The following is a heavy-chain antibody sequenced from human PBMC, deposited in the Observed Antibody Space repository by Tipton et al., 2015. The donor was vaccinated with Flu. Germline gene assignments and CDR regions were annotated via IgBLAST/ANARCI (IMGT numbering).Heavy chain of an antibody. Sequence: QLVQSGAEVKKPGSSVKVSCKTSGDTFSIYAITWVRQAPGQGLECMGGIMPLFGTIKYAQKFQDRVTITAEESTSTAYMEVSSLRSDDTAVYYCARGLGERWIQLAWGQGTLVTVSS. J-gene: IGHJ5*02. V-gene: IGHV1-69*01. CDR3: ARGLGERWIQLA. D-gene: IGHD5-24*01. CDR1: GDTFSIYA. CDR2: IMPLFGTI.